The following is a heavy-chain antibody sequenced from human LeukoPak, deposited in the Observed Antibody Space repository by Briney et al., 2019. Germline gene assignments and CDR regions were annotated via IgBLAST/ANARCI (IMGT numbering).Heavy chain of an antibody. V-gene: IGHV3-23*01. CDR3: ARITVTTNLPDY. CDR2: ISGSGGST. J-gene: IGHJ4*02. CDR1: GFSLSSYS. D-gene: IGHD4-17*01. Sequence: GGSLRLSCAVSGFSLSSYSINWVRQAPGKGLEWVSAISGSGGSTYYADSVKGRFTISRDNSKNTLYLQMNSLRAEDTAVYYCARITVTTNLPDYWGQGTLVTVSS.